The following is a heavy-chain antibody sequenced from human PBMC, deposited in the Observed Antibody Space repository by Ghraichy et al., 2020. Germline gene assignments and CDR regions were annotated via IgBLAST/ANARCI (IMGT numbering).Heavy chain of an antibody. J-gene: IGHJ5*02. CDR2: MNPNSGNT. CDR3: ARRGRWSNWFDP. Sequence: ASVKVSCKASGYTFTSYDINWVRQATGQGLEWMGWMNPNSGNTGYAQKFQGRVTMTRNTSISTAYMELSSLRSEDTAVYYCARRGRWSNWFDPWGQGTLVTVSS. V-gene: IGHV1-8*01. D-gene: IGHD3-16*01. CDR1: GYTFTSYD.